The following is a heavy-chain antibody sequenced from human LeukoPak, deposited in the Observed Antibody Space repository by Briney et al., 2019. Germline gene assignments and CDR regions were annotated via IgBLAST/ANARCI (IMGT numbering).Heavy chain of an antibody. CDR1: GFIFSSYG. J-gene: IGHJ4*02. V-gene: IGHV3-30*02. CDR3: AKEGSTSPFDY. D-gene: IGHD1-26*01. CDR2: TRYDGGSK. Sequence: GGSLRLSCAASGFIFSSYGMHWVRQAPGKGLEWATFTRYDGGSKYYADSVKGRFTISSDNSKNTLHLQMNSLRPEDTAVYYCAKEGSTSPFDYWGQGTLVTVSS.